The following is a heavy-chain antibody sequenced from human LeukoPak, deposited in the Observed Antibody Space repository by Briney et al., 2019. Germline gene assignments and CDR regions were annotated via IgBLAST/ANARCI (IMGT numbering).Heavy chain of an antibody. D-gene: IGHD7-27*01. J-gene: IGHJ4*02. V-gene: IGHV3-7*01. CDR1: GFTFSTYW. Sequence: GGSLRLSCAASGFTFSTYWMSWVRQAPGKGLEWVANIKQDGSEKYYVDSVKGRFTISRDNAKNSLYLQMNGLRVDDTAVYYCARDDAKQLGDFDYWGQGTLVTVSS. CDR3: ARDDAKQLGDFDY. CDR2: IKQDGSEK.